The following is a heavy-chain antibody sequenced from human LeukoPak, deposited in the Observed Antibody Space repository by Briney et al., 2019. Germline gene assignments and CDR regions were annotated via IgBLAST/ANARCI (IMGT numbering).Heavy chain of an antibody. CDR1: GFTFDDYG. CDR2: INWNGGST. V-gene: IGHV3-20*04. CDR3: ARDPRPSFGELLDY. D-gene: IGHD3-10*01. J-gene: IGHJ4*02. Sequence: GGSLRLSCAASGFTFDDYGMSWVRQAPGKGLEWVSGINWNGGSTGYADSVKGRFTISRDNAKNSLYLQMNSLRAEDTAVYYCARDPRPSFGELLDYWGQGTLVTVSS.